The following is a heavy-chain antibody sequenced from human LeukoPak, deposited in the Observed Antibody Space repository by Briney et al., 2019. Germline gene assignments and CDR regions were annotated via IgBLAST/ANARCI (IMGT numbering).Heavy chain of an antibody. J-gene: IGHJ4*02. V-gene: IGHV4-61*02. CDR2: IYTSGST. CDR1: GGSISSGSYY. CDR3: AGAPAGSLEWLSPFDY. Sequence: NPSQTLSLTCTVSGGSISSGSYYWSWIRQPAGKGLEWIGRIYTSGSTNYNPSLKSRVTISVDTSKNQLSLKLSSVTAADTAVYYCAGAPAGSLEWLSPFDYWGQGTLVTVSS. D-gene: IGHD3-3*01.